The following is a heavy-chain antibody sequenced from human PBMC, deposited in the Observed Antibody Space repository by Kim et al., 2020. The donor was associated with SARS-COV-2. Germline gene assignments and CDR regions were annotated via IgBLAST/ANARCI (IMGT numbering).Heavy chain of an antibody. D-gene: IGHD5-18*01. Sequence: GGSLRLSYAASGFTFSSYSMNWVRQAPGKGLEWVSSISSSSSYIYYADSVKGRFTISRDNAKNSLYLQMNSLRAEDTAVYYCARDGDTAMVRPNYYYYGMDVWGQGTTVTVSS. CDR1: GFTFSSYS. CDR2: ISSSSSYI. V-gene: IGHV3-21*01. J-gene: IGHJ6*02. CDR3: ARDGDTAMVRPNYYYYGMDV.